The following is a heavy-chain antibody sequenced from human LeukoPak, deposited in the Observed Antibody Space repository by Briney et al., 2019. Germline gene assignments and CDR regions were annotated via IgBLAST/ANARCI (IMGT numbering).Heavy chain of an antibody. CDR2: IKSKTDGGTT. V-gene: IGHV3-15*01. J-gene: IGHJ4*02. CDR1: GFTFSNAW. D-gene: IGHD6-13*01. Sequence: GGSLRLSCAASGFTFSNAWMSWVRQAPGKGLEWVGRIKSKTDGGTTDCAAPVEGRFTISRDDSKNTLYLQMNSLKTEDTAVYYCTTVSAAGQLDYWGQGTLVTVSS. CDR3: TTVSAAGQLDY.